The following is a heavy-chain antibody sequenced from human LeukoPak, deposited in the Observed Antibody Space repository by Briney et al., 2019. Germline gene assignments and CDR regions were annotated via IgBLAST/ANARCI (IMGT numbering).Heavy chain of an antibody. Sequence: SSETLSLTCAVYGGSLSGYYWSWIRQPPGKGLEWIGEIHHSGSTNYNPSLKSRVTISVDTSKNQFSLKLSSVTAADTAVYYCAIMTYYDFWSGYSGGGAFDIWGQGTMVTVSS. J-gene: IGHJ3*02. V-gene: IGHV4-34*01. D-gene: IGHD3-3*01. CDR1: GGSLSGYY. CDR3: AIMTYYDFWSGYSGGGAFDI. CDR2: IHHSGST.